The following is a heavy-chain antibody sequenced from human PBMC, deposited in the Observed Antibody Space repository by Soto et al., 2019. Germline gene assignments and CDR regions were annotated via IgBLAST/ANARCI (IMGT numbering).Heavy chain of an antibody. CDR1: GFTFSSYS. CDR2: ISSSGGST. CDR3: AKAQGGSYFDY. Sequence: EVQLVESGGGLVQPGGSLRLSCAASGFTFSSYSMNWVRQAPGKGLEWVSGISSSGGSTYYADSVKGRFTISRDNSKNMLYLQMNNLRAEDTAVYYCAKAQGGSYFDYWGQGTLVTVSS. V-gene: IGHV3-23*04. D-gene: IGHD2-15*01. J-gene: IGHJ4*02.